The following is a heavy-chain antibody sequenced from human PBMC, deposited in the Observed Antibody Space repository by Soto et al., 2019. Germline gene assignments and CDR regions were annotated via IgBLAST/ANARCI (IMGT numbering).Heavy chain of an antibody. CDR3: ERDLPSSSHYYGMDV. V-gene: IGHV1-2*04. CDR2: INPNSGGT. CDR1: GYTFTGYY. J-gene: IGHJ6*02. D-gene: IGHD6-6*01. Sequence: GASVKVSCKASGYTFTGYYTHWVRPAPGQGLEWMGWINPNSGGTNYAQKFQGWVTMNRDTSISTAYMERRRLGSDDTAVYYCERDLPSSSHYYGMDVWGQGTTVTVSS.